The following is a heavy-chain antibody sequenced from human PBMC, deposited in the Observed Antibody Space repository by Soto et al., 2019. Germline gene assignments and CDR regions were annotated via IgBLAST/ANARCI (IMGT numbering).Heavy chain of an antibody. CDR2: ISSSSSTI. CDR1: GFTFSSYS. V-gene: IGHV3-48*02. Sequence: GGSLRLSCAASGFTFSSYSMNWVRQAPGKGLEWVSYISSSSSTIYYADSVKGRFTISRDNAKNSLYLQMNSLRDEDTAVYYCARDQDDYGDSCFDYWGQGTLVTVSS. J-gene: IGHJ4*02. CDR3: ARDQDDYGDSCFDY. D-gene: IGHD4-17*01.